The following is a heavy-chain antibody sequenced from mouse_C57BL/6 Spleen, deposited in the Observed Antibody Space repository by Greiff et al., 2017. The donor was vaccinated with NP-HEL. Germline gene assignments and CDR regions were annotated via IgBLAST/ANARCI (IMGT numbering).Heavy chain of an antibody. CDR3: ARSLITTVVAVDY. CDR2: IDPANGNT. D-gene: IGHD1-1*01. CDR1: GFNIKNTY. Sequence: EVMLVESVAELVRPGASVKLSCTASGFNIKNTYMHWVKQRPEQGLEWIGRIDPANGNTKYAPKFQGKATITADTSSNTAYLQLSSLTSEDTAIYYRARSLITTVVAVDYWGQGTTLTVSS. J-gene: IGHJ2*01. V-gene: IGHV14-3*01.